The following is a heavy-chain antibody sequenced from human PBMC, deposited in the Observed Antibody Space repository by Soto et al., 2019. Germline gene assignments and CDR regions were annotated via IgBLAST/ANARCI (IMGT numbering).Heavy chain of an antibody. D-gene: IGHD3-22*01. CDR2: IYHSGST. CDR3: ARESYYYDSSGDQFRGFDY. V-gene: IGHV4-30-2*01. CDR1: GGSISSGGYS. J-gene: IGHJ4*02. Sequence: PSETLSLTCAVSGGSISSGGYSWSWIRQPPGKGLERIGYIYHSGSTYYNPSLKSRVTISVDRSKNQFSLKLSSVTAADTAVYYCARESYYYDSSGDQFRGFDYWGQGTLVTVSS.